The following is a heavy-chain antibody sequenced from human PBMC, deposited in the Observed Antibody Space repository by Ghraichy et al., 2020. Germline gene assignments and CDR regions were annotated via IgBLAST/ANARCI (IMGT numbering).Heavy chain of an antibody. CDR1: GFTFSSHE. V-gene: IGHV3-48*03. CDR3: ARDLINPRRVWAN. J-gene: IGHJ4*02. Sequence: GESLNISCAASGFTFSSHEMSWVRQTPDKGLEWISYISSAGSTRHYADSVRGRFTISRDNAKNSLYLQMNSLRPDDTDVYYCARDLINPRRVWANWGQGSLVTVSS. CDR2: ISSAGSTR. D-gene: IGHD3-16*01.